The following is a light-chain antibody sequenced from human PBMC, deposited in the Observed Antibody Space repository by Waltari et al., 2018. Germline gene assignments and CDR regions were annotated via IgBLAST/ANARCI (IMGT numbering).Light chain of an antibody. CDR1: SNNVANQG. J-gene: IGLJ1*01. V-gene: IGLV10-54*04. CDR3: SAWDSNLREYV. CDR2: RNN. Sequence: QAGLTQPPSVSKGLRQTATLPCTGNSNNVANQGAAWLQQHQGQPPRLLSYRNNNRPSGISERFSASRSGNTASLTITGLQPEDEADYYCSAWDSNLREYVFGTGTKVTVL.